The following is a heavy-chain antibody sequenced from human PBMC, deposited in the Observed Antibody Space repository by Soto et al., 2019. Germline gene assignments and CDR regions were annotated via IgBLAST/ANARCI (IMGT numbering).Heavy chain of an antibody. J-gene: IGHJ4*02. CDR3: ARDSGLGELSFL. CDR2: ISGSGGST. CDR1: GFTFSSYA. D-gene: IGHD3-16*02. Sequence: GGSLRFSCAASGFTFSSYAMIWVRQAPGKGLEWVSAISGSGGSTYYADSVKGRFTISRDNAKNSLYLQMNSLTAEDTAVYYCARDSGLGELSFLWGQGTLVTVSS. V-gene: IGHV3-23*01.